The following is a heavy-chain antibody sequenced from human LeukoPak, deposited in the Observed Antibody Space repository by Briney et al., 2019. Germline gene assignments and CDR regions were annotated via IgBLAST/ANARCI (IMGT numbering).Heavy chain of an antibody. D-gene: IGHD2-15*01. J-gene: IGHJ4*02. CDR1: GGSISSSSYY. Sequence: PSETLSLTCTVSGGSISSSSYYWGWIRQPPGKGLEWIGSIYYSGSTYYNPSLKSRVTISVDTSKNQFSLKLSSVTAADTAVYYCAREGPAYFDYWGQGTLVIVSS. CDR3: AREGPAYFDY. V-gene: IGHV4-39*07. CDR2: IYYSGST.